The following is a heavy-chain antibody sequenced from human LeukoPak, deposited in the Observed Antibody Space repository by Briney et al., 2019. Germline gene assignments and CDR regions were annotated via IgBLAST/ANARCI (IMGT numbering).Heavy chain of an antibody. J-gene: IGHJ3*02. CDR3: ARDITAAAGMDVDAFDI. CDR1: GFTSSSYA. CDR2: ISYDGSNK. D-gene: IGHD6-13*01. Sequence: GGSLRLSCAASGFTSSSYAMHWVRQAPGKGLEWVAVISYDGSNKYYADSVKGRFTISRDNSKNTLYLQMNSLRAEDTAVYYCARDITAAAGMDVDAFDIWGQGTMVTVSS. V-gene: IGHV3-30-3*01.